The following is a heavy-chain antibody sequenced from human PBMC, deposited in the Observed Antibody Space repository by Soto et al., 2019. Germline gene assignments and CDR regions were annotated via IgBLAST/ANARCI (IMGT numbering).Heavy chain of an antibody. CDR3: TRDASRDSSARGWFDP. CDR1: GFAFNSYS. CDR2: ISSNSAYI. D-gene: IGHD6-13*01. V-gene: IGHV3-21*01. J-gene: IGHJ5*02. Sequence: KAGGSLRLSCAASGFAFNSYSMNWVRQAPGKGLEWVSTISSNSAYIYYTDALRGRFTISRDNAKNSLHLQMNSLRAEDTAVYYCTRDASRDSSARGWFDPWGPGTLVTVSS.